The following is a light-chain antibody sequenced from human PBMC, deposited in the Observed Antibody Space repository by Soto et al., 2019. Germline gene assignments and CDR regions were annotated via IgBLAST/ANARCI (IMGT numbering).Light chain of an antibody. Sequence: QSALTQPPSASGSPGQSVTTSCTGTSSDVGAYNYVSWYQQHPGKAPKLMIYEVTKRPSGVPDRFSGSKSGNTASLTVSGLQAEDEADYYCSSYAGSNNLVIGGGTKLTVL. J-gene: IGLJ2*01. CDR3: SSYAGSNNLV. CDR1: SSDVGAYNY. V-gene: IGLV2-8*01. CDR2: EVT.